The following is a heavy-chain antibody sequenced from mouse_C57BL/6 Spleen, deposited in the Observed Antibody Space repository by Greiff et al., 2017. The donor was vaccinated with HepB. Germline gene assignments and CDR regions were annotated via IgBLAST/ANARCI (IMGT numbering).Heavy chain of an antibody. J-gene: IGHJ1*03. CDR2: IDPSDSYT. D-gene: IGHD1-1*01. Sequence: QVQLQQSGAELVRPGTSVKLSCKASGYTFTSYWMHWVKQRPGQGLEWIGVIDPSDSYTNYNQKFKGKATLTVDTSSSTAYMLLSSLTSEDSAVYYCARHGSSYWYFDVWGTGTTVTVSS. CDR3: ARHGSSYWYFDV. CDR1: GYTFTSYW. V-gene: IGHV1-59*01.